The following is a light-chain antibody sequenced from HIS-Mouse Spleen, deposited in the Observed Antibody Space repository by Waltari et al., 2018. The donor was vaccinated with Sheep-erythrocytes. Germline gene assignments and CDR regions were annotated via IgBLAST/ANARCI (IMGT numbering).Light chain of an antibody. CDR3: HRANGFPFT. Sequence: DIQMTQSPSSVSASVGDRVTITCRASQGISSWLAWYQQKPGKAPKLLIYAASSLQSGVPSRFGGVDSGTVFTLPFGGLRPEVFATYYGHRANGFPFTFGQGTRLGFK. CDR1: QGISSW. CDR2: AAS. J-gene: IGKJ5*01. V-gene: IGKV1-12*01.